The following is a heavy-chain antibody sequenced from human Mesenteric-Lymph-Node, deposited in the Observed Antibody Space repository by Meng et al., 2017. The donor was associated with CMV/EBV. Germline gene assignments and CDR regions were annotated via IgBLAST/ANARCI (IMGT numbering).Heavy chain of an antibody. CDR3: NFYDSSGYYSVDY. J-gene: IGHJ4*02. V-gene: IGHV4-34*01. D-gene: IGHD3-22*01. CDR1: GGFFSSYQ. CDR2: INHSGST. Sequence: AVYGGFFSSYQWKWIRQPPGKGLEWIGEINHSGSTNYNPSLKSRVAISIDTSKKQFSLKLNSVTAADTAIYYCNFYDSSGYYSVDYWGQGTLVTVSS.